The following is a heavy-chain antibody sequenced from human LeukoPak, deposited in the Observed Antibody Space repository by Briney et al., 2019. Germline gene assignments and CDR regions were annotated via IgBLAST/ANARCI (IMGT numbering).Heavy chain of an antibody. V-gene: IGHV3-64D*09. CDR3: VRDVWGDRDSYFDY. CDR1: GFTFSDYA. D-gene: IGHD2-21*02. CDR2: ISSNGYST. Sequence: GGSLRLSCSASGFTFSDYAMYWVRQAPGEGLEYVSAISSNGYSTYHADSVKGRFTISRDNSKSTLYLQMSSLRAEDTAVYYCVRDVWGDRDSYFDYWGQGTLVTVSS. J-gene: IGHJ4*02.